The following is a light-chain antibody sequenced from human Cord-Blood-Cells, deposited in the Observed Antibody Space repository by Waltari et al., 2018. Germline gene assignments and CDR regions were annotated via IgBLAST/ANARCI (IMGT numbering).Light chain of an antibody. Sequence: QSALTQPASVSGSPGQSITISCTGTSSDVGGYNYVSWYQQHPGKAPKLMIYEVSNRPSGVSNRFSGSKSGNTASLTISGLQAEDEADYYCSSYTSRSTDWVFGGGTKLTVL. CDR3: SSYTSRSTDWV. J-gene: IGLJ3*02. CDR2: EVS. V-gene: IGLV2-14*01. CDR1: SSDVGGYNY.